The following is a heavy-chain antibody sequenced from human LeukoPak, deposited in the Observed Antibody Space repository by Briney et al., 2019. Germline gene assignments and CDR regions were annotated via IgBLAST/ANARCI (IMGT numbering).Heavy chain of an antibody. CDR2: INPKSGAA. V-gene: IGHV1-2*02. CDR1: GYIFSDYY. J-gene: IGHJ4*02. CDR3: ARGAEAETSPLDF. D-gene: IGHD6-13*01. Sequence: ASVKVSCKASGYIFSDYYMHWVREAPGQGLEWLGWINPKSGAADYAQQFRGRVTMTRDTSINTDYMEMKRVTSDDTAVYYCARGAEAETSPLDFWGQGTLVIVS.